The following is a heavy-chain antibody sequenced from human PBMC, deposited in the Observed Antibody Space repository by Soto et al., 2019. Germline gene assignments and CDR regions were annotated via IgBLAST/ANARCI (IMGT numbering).Heavy chain of an antibody. CDR1: GYTFTDFY. J-gene: IGHJ5*02. CDR2: INPKTGDT. CDR3: ATGTNGTTGWYHP. D-gene: IGHD1-1*01. Sequence: QEQLVQSGTEVKKPGASVTVSCKSSGYTFTDFYLHWLRQAPGQGLEWVGWINPKTGDTKSSQKFQGRVTMSRDTSVSTAYIDPTSLTSDDTAMYYCATGTNGTTGWYHPWGQGTRVTVSS. V-gene: IGHV1-2*02.